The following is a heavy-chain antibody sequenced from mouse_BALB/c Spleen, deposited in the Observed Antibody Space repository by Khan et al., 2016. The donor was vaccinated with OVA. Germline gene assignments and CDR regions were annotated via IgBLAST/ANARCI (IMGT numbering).Heavy chain of an antibody. CDR3: VRGLFDV. V-gene: IGHV1-34*02. CDR1: GYTFTDYY. J-gene: IGHJ1*01. CDR2: INPNSGDS. Sequence: EVQLQQSGPELVKPGDSVKMSCNASGYTFTDYYMKWLKQSHGKSLEWIGEINPNSGDSYYTQKFTGKATLTVDKSYSTAYMQINSLTYEDSAVYYCVRGLFDVWGAGTTVTVSA.